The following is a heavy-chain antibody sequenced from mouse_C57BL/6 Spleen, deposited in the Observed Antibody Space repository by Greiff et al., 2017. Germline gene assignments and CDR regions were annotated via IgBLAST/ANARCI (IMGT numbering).Heavy chain of an antibody. CDR3: ARSLAHYYGNSEGFAY. D-gene: IGHD1-1*01. J-gene: IGHJ3*01. Sequence: VQLQQSGAELVRPGTSVKVSCKASGYAFTNYLIEWVKQRPGQGLEWIGVINPGSGGTNYNEKFKGKATLTADKSSSTAYMQLSSLTSEDSAVYFCARSLAHYYGNSEGFAYWGQGTLVTVSA. CDR1: GYAFTNYL. CDR2: INPGSGGT. V-gene: IGHV1-54*01.